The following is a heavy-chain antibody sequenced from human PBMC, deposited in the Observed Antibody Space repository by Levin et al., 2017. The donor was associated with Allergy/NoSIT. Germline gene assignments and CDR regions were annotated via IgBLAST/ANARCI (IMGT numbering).Heavy chain of an antibody. D-gene: IGHD6-13*01. CDR3: ASRPGAAAGPLDY. Sequence: GESLKISCAASGLTVSSNYMTWVRQAPGRGLELVSAIYSGGNTFNADSVKGRFTISRDNSKNTLSLQMNSLRVEDTAVYYCASRPGAAAGPLDYWGQGTLVTVSS. J-gene: IGHJ4*02. CDR2: IYSGGNT. V-gene: IGHV3-66*01. CDR1: GLTVSSNY.